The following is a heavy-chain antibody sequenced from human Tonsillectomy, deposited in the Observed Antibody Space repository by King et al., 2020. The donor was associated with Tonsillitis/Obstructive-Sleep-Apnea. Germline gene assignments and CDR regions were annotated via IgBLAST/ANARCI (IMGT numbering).Heavy chain of an antibody. CDR2: INHSGST. CDR1: GGSFSGYY. CDR3: ARGETDSSGISPAEYFQH. V-gene: IGHV4-34*01. J-gene: IGHJ1*01. D-gene: IGHD3-22*01. Sequence: VQLQQWGAGLLKPSETLSLTCAVYGGSFSGYYWSWIRQPPGKGLEWIGEINHSGSTNYNPSLKSRVTISVDTSKNQFSLKLSSVTAADTAVYYCARGETDSSGISPAEYFQHWGQGTLVTVSS.